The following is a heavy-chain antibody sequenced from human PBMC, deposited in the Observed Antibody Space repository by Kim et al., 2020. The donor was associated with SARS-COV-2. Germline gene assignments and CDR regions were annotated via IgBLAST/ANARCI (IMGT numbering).Heavy chain of an antibody. CDR1: GYTFTSYY. Sequence: ASVKVSCKASGYTFTSYYMHWVRQAPGQGLEWMGIINPSGGSTSYAQKFQGRVTMTRDTSASTVYMELSSLRSEDTAVYYCARDYDFWSDNIREDYGMDVWGQGTTVTVSS. J-gene: IGHJ6*02. CDR3: ARDYDFWSDNIREDYGMDV. CDR2: INPSGGST. V-gene: IGHV1-46*01. D-gene: IGHD3-3*01.